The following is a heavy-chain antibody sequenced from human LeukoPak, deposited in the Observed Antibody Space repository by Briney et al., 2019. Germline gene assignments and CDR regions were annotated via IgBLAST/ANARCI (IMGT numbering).Heavy chain of an antibody. D-gene: IGHD2-15*01. Sequence: PGGSLRLSCIGTGFSFSSDAMGWVHQAPGKGLEWVSGISGSGGSTYYADSVKGRFTISRDNSKNTLYLQMNSLRVEDTAVYYCAKDRGRTWVQVANWGQGTLVTVSS. J-gene: IGHJ4*02. V-gene: IGHV3-23*01. CDR3: AKDRGRTWVQVAN. CDR2: ISGSGGST. CDR1: GFSFSSDA.